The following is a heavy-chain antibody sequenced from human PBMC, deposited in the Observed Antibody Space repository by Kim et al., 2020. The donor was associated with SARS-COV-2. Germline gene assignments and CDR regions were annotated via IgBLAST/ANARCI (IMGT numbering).Heavy chain of an antibody. CDR3: ARDDNAAADA. Sequence: GGSLRLSCVASGFTFSRFAMHWVRQAPGKGPEWVAFISHDGSKEYYADSVKGRLTISRDDSKNTLYLQMNSLKPEDTAVYYCARDDNAAADA. CDR2: ISHDGSKE. D-gene: IGHD2-15*01. V-gene: IGHV3-30*04. J-gene: IGHJ3*01. CDR1: GFTFSRFA.